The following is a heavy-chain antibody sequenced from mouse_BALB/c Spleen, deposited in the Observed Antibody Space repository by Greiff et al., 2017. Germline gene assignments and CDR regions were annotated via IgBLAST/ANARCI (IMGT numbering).Heavy chain of an antibody. CDR2: INSNGGST. J-gene: IGHJ1*01. CDR1: GFTFSSYG. V-gene: IGHV5-6-3*01. D-gene: IGHD1-1*01. Sequence: EVHLVESGGGLVQPGGSLKLSCAASGFTFSSYGMSWVRQTPDKRLELVATINSNGGSTYYPDSVKGRFTISRDNAKNTLYLQMSSLKSEDTAMYYCAREGSTVVAKGWYFDVWGAGTTVTVSS. CDR3: AREGSTVVAKGWYFDV.